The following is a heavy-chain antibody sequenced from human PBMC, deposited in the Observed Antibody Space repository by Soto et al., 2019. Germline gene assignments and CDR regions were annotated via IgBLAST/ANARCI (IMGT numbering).Heavy chain of an antibody. CDR1: GYSFTGYY. D-gene: IGHD2-8*02. CDR3: ARGDYGTGGYPFPYFDY. V-gene: IGHV1-2*02. Sequence: HEHLVPSGAEVKRPGASLKVSCKASGYSFTGYYIHWVQQAPGQGLEWMGWINPDSGATNYAQNFQGRVTLTSDTSISTASMDLTSLTSDDTAVYYCARGDYGTGGYPFPYFDYWGQGTLVIVSS. CDR2: INPDSGAT. J-gene: IGHJ4*02.